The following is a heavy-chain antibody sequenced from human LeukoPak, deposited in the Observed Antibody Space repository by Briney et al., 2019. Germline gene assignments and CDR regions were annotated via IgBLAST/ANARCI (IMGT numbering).Heavy chain of an antibody. Sequence: KSSQTLSLTCTVSGGSISSGDYYWSWIRQPPGKGLEWIGFVYYRGNTYYNPSLKSRVTISIDTVKDQFSLRLTSVTAADTAVYYCARVAAHWFDPWGQGTLVTVSS. D-gene: IGHD6-25*01. CDR2: VYYRGNT. CDR1: GGSISSGDYY. CDR3: ARVAAHWFDP. V-gene: IGHV4-30-4*01. J-gene: IGHJ5*02.